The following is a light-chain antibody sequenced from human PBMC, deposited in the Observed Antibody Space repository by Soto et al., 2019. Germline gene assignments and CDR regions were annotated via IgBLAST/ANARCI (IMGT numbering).Light chain of an antibody. Sequence: QSVLTQPASVSGSPGQSITISCTGTSSDVGAYIFVSWYQQHPGKAPKLMIYDIINRPSGVSNRFSGSKSGNTASLTISGLQAEDEADYYCVSFTTSRSYVFGTGNKLTVL. CDR2: DII. CDR1: SSDVGAYIF. CDR3: VSFTTSRSYV. V-gene: IGLV2-14*03. J-gene: IGLJ1*01.